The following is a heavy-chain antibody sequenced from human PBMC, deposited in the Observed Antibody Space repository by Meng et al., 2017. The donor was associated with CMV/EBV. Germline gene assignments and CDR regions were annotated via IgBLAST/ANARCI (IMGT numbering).Heavy chain of an antibody. CDR2: INHSGST. Sequence: SETLSLTCAVYGGSFSGYYWSWIRQPPGKGLEWIGEINHSGSTNYNPSLKSRVTISVDTSKNQFSLKLSSVTAADTAVYYCASRGRITKVRGVRVYDGMDDWGQGTTVTVSS. D-gene: IGHD3-10*01. CDR3: ASRGRITKVRGVRVYDGMDD. CDR1: GGSFSGYY. J-gene: IGHJ6*02. V-gene: IGHV4-34*01.